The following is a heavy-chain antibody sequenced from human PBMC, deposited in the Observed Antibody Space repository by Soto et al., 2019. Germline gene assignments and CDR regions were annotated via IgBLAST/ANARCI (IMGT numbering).Heavy chain of an antibody. D-gene: IGHD1-7*01. J-gene: IGHJ4*02. Sequence: QVQVVESGGGVVQPGRSLRLSCAASGFTFSSSGMHWVRQAPGKGLQWLAAIWYDGSYKYNADSVKGRFTISRDNSKNMLYLQMNSLRAEDTAVYYCARGNWKYGYFDYWGQGTLVTVSS. V-gene: IGHV3-33*01. CDR1: GFTFSSSG. CDR3: ARGNWKYGYFDY. CDR2: IWYDGSYK.